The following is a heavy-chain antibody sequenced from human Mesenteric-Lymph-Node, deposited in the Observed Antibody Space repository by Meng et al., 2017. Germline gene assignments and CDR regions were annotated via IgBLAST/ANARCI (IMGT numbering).Heavy chain of an antibody. V-gene: IGHV3-33*01. CDR2: IWYDGSNK. D-gene: IGHD3-16*02. CDR1: GFTFSSYG. J-gene: IGHJ4*02. CDR3: ARDTSSFYC. Sequence: GESLKISCAASGFTFSSYGMHWVRQAPGKGLEWVAVIWYDGSNKYYADSVKGRFSISRDNAKSSLYLQMRSLRVEDTAIYYCARDTSSFYCWGQGTLVTVSS.